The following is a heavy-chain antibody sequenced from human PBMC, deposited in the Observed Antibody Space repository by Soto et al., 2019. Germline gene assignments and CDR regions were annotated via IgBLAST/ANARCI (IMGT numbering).Heavy chain of an antibody. D-gene: IGHD3-16*01. CDR2: ISYDGSNK. Sequence: GGSLRLSCAASGFTFSSYGMHWVRQAPGKGLEWVAVISYDGSNKYYADSVKGRFTISRDNSKNTLYLQMNSLRAEDTAVYYCAKDRGQNDYVSYYMDVWGKGTTVTVSS. CDR3: AKDRGQNDYVSYYMDV. J-gene: IGHJ6*03. V-gene: IGHV3-30*18. CDR1: GFTFSSYG.